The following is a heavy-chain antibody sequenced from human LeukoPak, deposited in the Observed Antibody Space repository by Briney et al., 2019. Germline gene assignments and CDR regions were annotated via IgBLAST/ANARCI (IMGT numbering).Heavy chain of an antibody. CDR3: AKDLLRSPYFDY. D-gene: IGHD2-21*01. Sequence: PGGSLRLSCAASGFTFSSYAMSWVRQAPGKGLEWVSAISGGGGSTYYADSVKGRFTISRDNSKNTLYLQMNSLRAEDTAVYYCAKDLLRSPYFDYWGQGTLVTVSS. V-gene: IGHV3-23*01. CDR1: GFTFSSYA. CDR2: ISGGGGST. J-gene: IGHJ4*02.